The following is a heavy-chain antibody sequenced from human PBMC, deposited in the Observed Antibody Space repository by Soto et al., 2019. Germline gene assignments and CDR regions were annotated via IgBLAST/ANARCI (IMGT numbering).Heavy chain of an antibody. Sequence: QVQLQQWGAGLLKPSETLSLTCAVYGGSFSGYYGSWIRQPPGKGLEWIGEINHVGGTNYNPSLKSRLTISVDTSKSQFSLKVNSVTAADTAVYYCARGQKGYSSSWYVDWGQGTPVTVSS. J-gene: IGHJ4*02. CDR3: ARGQKGYSSSWYVD. CDR1: GGSFSGYY. V-gene: IGHV4-34*01. CDR2: INHVGGT. D-gene: IGHD6-13*01.